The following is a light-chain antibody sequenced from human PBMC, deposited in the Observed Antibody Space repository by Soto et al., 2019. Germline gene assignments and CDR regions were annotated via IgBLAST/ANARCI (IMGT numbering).Light chain of an antibody. CDR1: QTISMY. J-gene: IGKJ2*01. CDR2: AAS. V-gene: IGKV1-39*01. Sequence: DIQMTQSPSSLSASVGDRVTISCRASQTISMYLNWYHQRPGKAPNLLIYAASHLQGGVPSRFSGSGSGTDFTLTITNLQPEDFGTYLLQQTYKNPPTFGQGTKLELK. CDR3: QQTYKNPPT.